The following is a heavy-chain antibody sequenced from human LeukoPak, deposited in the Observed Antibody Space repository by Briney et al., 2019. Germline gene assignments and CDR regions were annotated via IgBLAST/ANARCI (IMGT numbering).Heavy chain of an antibody. Sequence: SETLSLTCNVFGVSISNYFWSWLRQPAGKGLEWIGRFYASGTTYYNPSLRSRVTLSMDTSKNHFSQKLTSVTAADTAVYYCARTHCGGGSCDTFDPWGQGTLVTVSS. J-gene: IGHJ5*02. CDR1: GVSISNYF. V-gene: IGHV4-4*07. CDR3: ARTHCGGGSCDTFDP. CDR2: FYASGTT. D-gene: IGHD2-21*01.